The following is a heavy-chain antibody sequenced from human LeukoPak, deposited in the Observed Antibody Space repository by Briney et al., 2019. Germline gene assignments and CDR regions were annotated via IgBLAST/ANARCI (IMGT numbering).Heavy chain of an antibody. J-gene: IGHJ4*02. CDR2: IYYSGST. V-gene: IGHV4-31*03. CDR3: ARNVHDCSSTSCTVGFDY. CDR1: GGSISSGGYY. D-gene: IGHD2-2*01. Sequence: SETLSLTCTVSGGSISSGGYYWSWIRQHPGKGLEWIGYIYYSGSTYYNPSLKSRVTISVDTSKNQISLNLSSVTAADTAVYYCARNVHDCSSTSCTVGFDYWGQGTLVTVSS.